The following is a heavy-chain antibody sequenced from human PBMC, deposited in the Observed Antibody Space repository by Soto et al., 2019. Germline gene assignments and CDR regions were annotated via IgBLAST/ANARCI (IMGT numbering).Heavy chain of an antibody. J-gene: IGHJ4*02. CDR2: ITADGIGT. V-gene: IGHV3-74*01. CDR1: GFTFSSYW. Sequence: EVQLVESGGGLVQPGGSLRLSCAASGFTFSSYWMHWVRQTPGKGLVWVGRITADGIGTTYADSVKGRFTISRDNAKNMVYLQMNSLRAEATAVYYCAAFVVVTAGEYWGQGTLVTVSS. CDR3: AAFVVVTAGEY. D-gene: IGHD2-21*02.